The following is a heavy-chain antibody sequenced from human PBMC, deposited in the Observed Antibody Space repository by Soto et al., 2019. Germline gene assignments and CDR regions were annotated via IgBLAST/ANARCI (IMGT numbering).Heavy chain of an antibody. D-gene: IGHD4-17*01. CDR2: ISSSSSYI. J-gene: IGHJ5*02. Sequence: GGSLRLSCAASGFTFSSYSMNWVRQAPGKGLEWVSSISSSSSYIYYADSVKGRFTISRDNAKNSLYLQMNSLRAEDTAVYCCARADYFNWFDPWGQGTLVTVSS. V-gene: IGHV3-21*01. CDR1: GFTFSSYS. CDR3: ARADYFNWFDP.